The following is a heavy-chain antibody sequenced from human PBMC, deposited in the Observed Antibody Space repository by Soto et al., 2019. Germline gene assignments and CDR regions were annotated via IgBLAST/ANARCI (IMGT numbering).Heavy chain of an antibody. CDR1: GYTFTSYA. V-gene: IGHV1-3*01. CDR2: INAGNGNT. D-gene: IGHD2-15*01. J-gene: IGHJ6*02. Sequence: ASVKVSCKASGYTFTSYAMHWVRQAPGQRLEWMGWINAGNGNTKYSQKFQGRVTITRDTSASTAYMELSSLRSEDTAVYYCARDRLYCSGGSCYSGSEVFYYGMDVWGQGTTVTV. CDR3: ARDRLYCSGGSCYSGSEVFYYGMDV.